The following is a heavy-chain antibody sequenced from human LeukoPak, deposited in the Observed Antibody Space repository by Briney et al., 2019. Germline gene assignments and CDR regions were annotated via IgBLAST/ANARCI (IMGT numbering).Heavy chain of an antibody. CDR3: ARNYGSGSYYDY. Sequence: SETLSLTCAVYGGSFSGYYWSWIRQPPGKGLEWIGEINHSGSTNYNPSLKSRVTISVDTSKNQFSLKLSSVTAADTAVYYCARNYGSGSYYDYWGQGTLVTVSS. D-gene: IGHD3-10*01. CDR1: GGSFSGYY. V-gene: IGHV4-34*01. J-gene: IGHJ4*02. CDR2: INHSGST.